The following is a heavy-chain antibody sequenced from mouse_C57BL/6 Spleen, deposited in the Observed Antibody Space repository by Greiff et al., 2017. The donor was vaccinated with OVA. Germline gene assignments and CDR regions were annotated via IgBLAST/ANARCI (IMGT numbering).Heavy chain of an antibody. CDR1: GYTFTSYW. V-gene: IGHV1-53*01. J-gene: IGHJ4*01. CDR3: AKRDDHDEPGYAMDY. D-gene: IGHD2-12*01. Sequence: QVQLQQPGTELVKPGASVKLSCKASGYTFTSYWMHWVKQRPGQGLEWIGNINPSNGGTNYNEKFKSKATLPVDKSSSTSYMQLSSLTSEDSAFYYCAKRDDHDEPGYAMDYWGQGTSVTVSS. CDR2: INPSNGGT.